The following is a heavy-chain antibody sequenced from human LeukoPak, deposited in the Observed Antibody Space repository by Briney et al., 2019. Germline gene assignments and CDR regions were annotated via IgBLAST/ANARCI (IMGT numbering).Heavy chain of an antibody. CDR2: ISAYNGNT. CDR1: GYTFTSYG. J-gene: IGHJ5*02. Sequence: ASVKVSCEASGYTFTSYGISWVRQAPGQGLEWMGWISAYNGNTNYAQKLQGRVTMTTDTSTSTAYMELRSLRSDDTAVYYCARVEGWIRFLEWQENNWFDPWGQGTLVTVSS. CDR3: ARVEGWIRFLEWQENNWFDP. V-gene: IGHV1-18*01. D-gene: IGHD3-3*01.